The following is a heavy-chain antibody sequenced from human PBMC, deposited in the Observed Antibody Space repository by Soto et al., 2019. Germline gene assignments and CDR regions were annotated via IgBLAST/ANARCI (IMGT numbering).Heavy chain of an antibody. CDR1: GGTFSSYA. D-gene: IGHD6-13*01. V-gene: IGHV1-69*01. J-gene: IGHJ4*02. Sequence: VSCKASGGTFSSYAISWVRQAPGQGLEWMGGIIPIFGTANYAQKFQGRVTITADESTSTAYMELSSLRSEDTAVYYCARDLGQQQLVLNYWGQGTLVTVSS. CDR3: ARDLGQQQLVLNY. CDR2: IIPIFGTA.